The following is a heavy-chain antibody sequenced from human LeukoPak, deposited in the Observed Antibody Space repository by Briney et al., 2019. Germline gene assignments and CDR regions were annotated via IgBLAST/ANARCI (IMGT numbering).Heavy chain of an antibody. CDR3: AISPGYSSSWYLDY. CDR2: MNPKSGNT. CDR1: GYTFTSYD. J-gene: IGHJ4*02. D-gene: IGHD6-13*01. V-gene: IGHV1-8*03. Sequence: ASVKVSCKASGYTFTSYDINRVRQAPGQGLEWMGWMNPKSGNTGYAQKFQGRVTITRNTSISTAYMELSSLRSEDTAVYYCAISPGYSSSWYLDYWGQGTLVTVSS.